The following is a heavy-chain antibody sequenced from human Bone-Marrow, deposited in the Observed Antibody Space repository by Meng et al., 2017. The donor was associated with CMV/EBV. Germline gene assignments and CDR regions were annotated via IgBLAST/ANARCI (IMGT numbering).Heavy chain of an antibody. CDR3: ARDPGFWSGRDGGMDV. CDR2: INPSGGST. J-gene: IGHJ6*02. CDR1: GYTFTSYY. D-gene: IGHD3-3*01. Sequence: ASVKVSCKASGYTFTSYYMHWVRQAPGQGLEWMGIINPSGGSTSYAQKFQGRVTMTRDTSTSTVYMELSSLRSEDTAVFYCARDPGFWSGRDGGMDVWGQGTTVTVSS. V-gene: IGHV1-46*01.